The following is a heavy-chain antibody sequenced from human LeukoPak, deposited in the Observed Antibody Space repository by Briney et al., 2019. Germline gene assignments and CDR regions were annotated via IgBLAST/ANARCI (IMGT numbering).Heavy chain of an antibody. CDR3: AREENVDYGDYVLDY. J-gene: IGHJ4*02. CDR2: IYYSGST. Sequence: PSETLSLTCTVSGGSISSGGYYWSWIRQHPGKGLEWIGYIYYSGSTYYNPSLKSRVTISVDTSKNQFSLKLSSVTAADTAVYSRAREENVDYGDYVLDYWGQGTLVTVSS. D-gene: IGHD4-17*01. V-gene: IGHV4-31*03. CDR1: GGSISSGGYY.